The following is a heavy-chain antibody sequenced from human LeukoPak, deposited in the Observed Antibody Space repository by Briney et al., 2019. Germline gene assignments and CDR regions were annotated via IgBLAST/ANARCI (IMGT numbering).Heavy chain of an antibody. J-gene: IGHJ4*02. CDR1: GFTFSSYG. CDR2: IRYDGSNK. V-gene: IGHV3-30*02. D-gene: IGHD5-18*01. CDR3: AKGLTGGYSYGYGIDY. Sequence: GGSLRLSCAASGFTFSSYGMHWVRQAPGKGLEWVAFIRYDGSNKYYADSVKGRFTISRDNSKNTLYLQMNSLRAEDTAVYYCAKGLTGGYSYGYGIDYWGQGTLVTVSS.